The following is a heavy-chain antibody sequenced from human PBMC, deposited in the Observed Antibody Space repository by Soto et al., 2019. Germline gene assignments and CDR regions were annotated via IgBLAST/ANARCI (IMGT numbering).Heavy chain of an antibody. V-gene: IGHV3-23*01. Sequence: GGSLRLSCAASEFTFSSYAMSWVRQAPGKGLEWVSSISGSGGSTFYADSVKGRFTLSRDNPKNTLYLQMNSLSADDTAVYYCAKDRDTNITTLVWGQGTLVTVSS. CDR2: ISGSGGST. J-gene: IGHJ4*02. CDR1: EFTFSSYA. CDR3: AKDRDTNITTLV. D-gene: IGHD3-22*01.